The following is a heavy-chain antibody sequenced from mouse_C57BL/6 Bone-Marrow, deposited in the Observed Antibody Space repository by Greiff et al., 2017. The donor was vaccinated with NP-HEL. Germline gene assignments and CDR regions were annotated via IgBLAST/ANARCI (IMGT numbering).Heavy chain of an antibody. CDR3: ARSRKDYAMDY. J-gene: IGHJ4*01. CDR1: GYAFTNYL. Sequence: QLQQSGAELVRPGTSVKVSCKASGYAFTNYLIEWVKQRPGQGLEWIGVINPGSGGTNYNEKFKGKATLTADKSSSTAYMQLSSLTSEDSAVYFCARSRKDYAMDYWGQGTSVTVSS. CDR2: INPGSGGT. V-gene: IGHV1-54*01.